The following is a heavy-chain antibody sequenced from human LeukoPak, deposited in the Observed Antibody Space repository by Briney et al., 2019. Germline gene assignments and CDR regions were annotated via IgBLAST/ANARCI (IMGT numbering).Heavy chain of an antibody. V-gene: IGHV3-23*01. CDR1: GFTFSNYA. CDR2: ISGTNT. Sequence: GGSLRLSCAASGFTFSNYAMSWVRQAPGKGLEWVSSISGTNTYYTDSVKGRFTISRDNSKNTLYLQMNSLRAEDTAVYYCAKGRVGGKGPFDYWGRGTLVTVSS. D-gene: IGHD1-26*01. J-gene: IGHJ4*02. CDR3: AKGRVGGKGPFDY.